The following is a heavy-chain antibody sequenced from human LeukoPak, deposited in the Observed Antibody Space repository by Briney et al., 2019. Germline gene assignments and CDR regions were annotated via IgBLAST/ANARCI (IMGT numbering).Heavy chain of an antibody. Sequence: GGSLRLSCAASGFTFSSYWMSWVRQAPGKGLEWVANIKQDGSEKYYVDSVKGRFTISRDNAKNSLYLQMNSLRAEDTAVYYCAREFSQQLVAMDVWGQGTTVTVSS. D-gene: IGHD6-13*01. CDR1: GFTFSSYW. J-gene: IGHJ6*02. V-gene: IGHV3-7*01. CDR3: AREFSQQLVAMDV. CDR2: IKQDGSEK.